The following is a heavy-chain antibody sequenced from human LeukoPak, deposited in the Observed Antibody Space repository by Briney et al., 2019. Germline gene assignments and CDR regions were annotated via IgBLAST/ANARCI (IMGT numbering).Heavy chain of an antibody. CDR3: ARTVVTHNAFDI. J-gene: IGHJ3*02. V-gene: IGHV1-69*13. D-gene: IGHD4-23*01. CDR2: IIPIFGTA. CDR1: GYTFTSYA. Sequence: ASVKVSRKASGYTFTSYAMHWVRQAPGQGLEWMGGIIPIFGTANYAQKFQGRVTITADESTSTAYMELSSLRSEDTAAYYCARTVVTHNAFDIWGQGTMVTVSS.